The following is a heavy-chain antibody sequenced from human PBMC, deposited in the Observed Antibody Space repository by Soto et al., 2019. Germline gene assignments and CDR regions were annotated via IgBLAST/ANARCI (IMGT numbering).Heavy chain of an antibody. CDR1: GGSVSSDNYY. CDR3: ARAPPGVTATYYYGLDV. J-gene: IGHJ6*02. D-gene: IGHD2-21*02. CDR2: VYNIGTT. Sequence: SETLSLTCTVSGGSVSSDNYYWSWIRQPPGKGLEWVGYVYNIGTTHYNPSFKSRVTISGDTSKNQFSLRLTSVTAADTAVYYCARAPPGVTATYYYGLDVWGQGTTVTVSS. V-gene: IGHV4-61*01.